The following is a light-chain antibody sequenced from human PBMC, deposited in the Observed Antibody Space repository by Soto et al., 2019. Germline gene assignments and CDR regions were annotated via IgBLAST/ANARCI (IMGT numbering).Light chain of an antibody. V-gene: IGKV1-33*01. J-gene: IGKJ3*01. Sequence: DIQMTQSPSSLSASVGDRVTITCQASQDISNYLNWYQQKPGKAPKLLIYDASNLETGVPSRFSGSGYGTDVTFTIGSLHPEDVATSYCQQYAELSPFTFGPGLKVDIK. CDR3: QQYAELSPFT. CDR2: DAS. CDR1: QDISNY.